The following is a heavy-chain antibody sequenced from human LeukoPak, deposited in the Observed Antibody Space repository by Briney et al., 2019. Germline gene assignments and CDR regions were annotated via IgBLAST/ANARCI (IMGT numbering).Heavy chain of an antibody. D-gene: IGHD6-19*01. V-gene: IGHV4-4*07. J-gene: IGHJ3*02. CDR2: IYSSGST. Sequence: SETLSLTCTVSGGSISSYYWSWIRQPAGKGLEWIGRIYSSGSTNYSPSLKSRVTMSVGTSKNQFSLKLNSVTAADTAVYYCARERYSGWYPAFDIWGQGTMVTVSS. CDR1: GGSISSYY. CDR3: ARERYSGWYPAFDI.